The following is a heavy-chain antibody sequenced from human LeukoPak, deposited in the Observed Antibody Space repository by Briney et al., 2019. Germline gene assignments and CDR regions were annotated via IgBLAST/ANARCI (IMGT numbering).Heavy chain of an antibody. J-gene: IGHJ4*02. CDR1: GFTFSGYA. V-gene: IGHV3-23*01. CDR2: ISGSGGST. Sequence: GGSLRLSCAASGFTFSGYAMNWVRQAPGKGLEWVSSISGSGGSTYYADSVKGRFTISRDNSKKMLYLQMNSLRAEDTAVYYCAKGVSWGPLYYFDYWGQGTLVTVSS. D-gene: IGHD7-27*01. CDR3: AKGVSWGPLYYFDY.